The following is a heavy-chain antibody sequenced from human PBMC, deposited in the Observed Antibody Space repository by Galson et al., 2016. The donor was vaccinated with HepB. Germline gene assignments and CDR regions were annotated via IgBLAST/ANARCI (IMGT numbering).Heavy chain of an antibody. Sequence: ETLSLTCAVSGGSISSSRHYWDWIRQPPGKGLEWIASMYYSGSTYYNPSPKSRVTISVDTSKNQLSLELSSVTAADTAMYYCARHDYGDFLFDYWGQGTLVIVSS. CDR2: MYYSGST. CDR3: ARHDYGDFLFDY. D-gene: IGHD4-17*01. V-gene: IGHV4-39*01. CDR1: GGSISSSRHY. J-gene: IGHJ4*02.